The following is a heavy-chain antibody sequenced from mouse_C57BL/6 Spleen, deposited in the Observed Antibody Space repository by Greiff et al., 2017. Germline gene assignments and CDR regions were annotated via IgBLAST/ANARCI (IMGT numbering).Heavy chain of an antibody. CDR1: GYTFTSYW. J-gene: IGHJ2*01. CDR3: ARHPAQAYYFDY. Sequence: QVQLQQPGAELVMPGASVKLSCKASGYTFTSYWMYWVKQRPGQGLEWIGEIDPSDSYTNYNQKFKGKSTLTVDKSSSTAYMQLSSLTSEDSAVYYCARHPAQAYYFDYWGQGTTLTVSS. CDR2: IDPSDSYT. D-gene: IGHD3-2*02. V-gene: IGHV1-69*01.